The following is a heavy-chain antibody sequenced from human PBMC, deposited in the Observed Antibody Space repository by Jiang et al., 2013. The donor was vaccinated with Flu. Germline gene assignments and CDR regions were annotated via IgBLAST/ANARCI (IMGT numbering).Heavy chain of an antibody. D-gene: IGHD5-18*01. Sequence: SGAEVKKPGSSVKVSCKASGGTFSSYAISWVRQAPGQGLEWMGGIIPILGIANYAQKFQGRVTITADKSTSTAYMELSSLRSEDTAVYYCARVGEDTARVGAFDIWGQGTMVTVSS. CDR2: IIPILGIA. CDR1: GGTFSSYA. J-gene: IGHJ3*02. CDR3: ARVGEDTARVGAFDI. V-gene: IGHV1-69*04.